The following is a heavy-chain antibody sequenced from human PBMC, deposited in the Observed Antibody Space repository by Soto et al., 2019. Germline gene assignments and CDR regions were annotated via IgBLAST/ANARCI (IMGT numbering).Heavy chain of an antibody. J-gene: IGHJ4*02. D-gene: IGHD3-10*01. CDR1: GFTFSRSA. V-gene: IGHV3-73*02. CDR3: ITVLGDLSGHYFDY. Sequence: EVQLVESGGGLVQPGESLKLSCAASGFTFSRSAIHWVRQASGKGLEWVGRIRNRANSYATTYAASLEGRITISRDDSKDTAFLQMNSLKIEDTAIYYCITVLGDLSGHYFDYWGQGTQVTVSA. CDR2: IRNRANSYAT.